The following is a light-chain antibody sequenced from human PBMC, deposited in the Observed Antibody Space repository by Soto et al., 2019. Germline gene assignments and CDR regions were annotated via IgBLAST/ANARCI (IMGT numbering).Light chain of an antibody. V-gene: IGLV2-23*01. CDR2: EGD. CDR3: CSYAGSNTYV. J-gene: IGLJ1*01. Sequence: QSALTQPASVSGSPGQSITIFCTGTSSDVGNYNLVSWYQHHPGEAPQLIVFEGDKRPSGVSNRFSDSKSGNTASLTISGLQAEDEADYYCCSYAGSNTYVFGTGTKVTVL. CDR1: SSDVGNYNL.